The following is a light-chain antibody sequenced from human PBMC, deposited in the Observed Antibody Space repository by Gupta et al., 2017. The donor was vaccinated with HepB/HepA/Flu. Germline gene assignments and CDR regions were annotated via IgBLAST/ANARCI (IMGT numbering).Light chain of an antibody. CDR1: SSDVGGYNY. J-gene: IGLJ2*01. Sequence: QSPLTKPPSASGSPGHSVTFPCPGTSSDVGGYNYVSWYQQHPGKAPKVMSYEVSNCPSGVPDRFSGSKSGNTASLTVSGLQADDEADYYCSSHAGSNNYLIFGGGTKLTVL. CDR2: EVS. CDR3: SSHAGSNNYLI. V-gene: IGLV2-8*01.